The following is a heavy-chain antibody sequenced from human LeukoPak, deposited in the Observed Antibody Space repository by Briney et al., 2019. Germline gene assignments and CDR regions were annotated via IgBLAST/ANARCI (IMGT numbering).Heavy chain of an antibody. CDR3: AQDPGGNGAYFYAMDV. Sequence: PGRSLRLSCVGSGFAFHNYAMHWVRRPPGKGLEWVSANWNSDTKAYADSVKGRFTISRDRARNSLYLQMDSLRPEDTALYYCAQDPGGNGAYFYAMDVWGQGTSVTVSS. CDR2: NWNSDTK. J-gene: IGHJ6*02. D-gene: IGHD4-23*01. V-gene: IGHV3-9*01. CDR1: GFAFHNYA.